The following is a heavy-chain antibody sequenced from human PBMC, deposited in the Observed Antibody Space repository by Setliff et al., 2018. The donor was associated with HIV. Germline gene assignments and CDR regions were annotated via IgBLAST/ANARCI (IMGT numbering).Heavy chain of an antibody. CDR2: IYYSGST. Sequence: PSETLSLTCAVYGGSFSDYYWNWIRQPPGKGLEWIGSIYYSGSTYYNPSLKSRVTISVDTSKNQFSLKLSSVTAADTAVYYCARMYSGYDWSPAGARTRYFDYWGQGTLVTVSS. V-gene: IGHV4-34*01. D-gene: IGHD5-12*01. CDR3: ARMYSGYDWSPAGARTRYFDY. J-gene: IGHJ4*02. CDR1: GGSFSDYY.